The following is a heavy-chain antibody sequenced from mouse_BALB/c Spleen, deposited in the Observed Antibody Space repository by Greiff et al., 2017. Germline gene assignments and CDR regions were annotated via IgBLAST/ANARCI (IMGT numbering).Heavy chain of an antibody. CDR1: GFTFSDYY. CDR3: ARPLRLQAWFAY. V-gene: IGHV5-4*02. CDR2: ISDGGSYT. D-gene: IGHD1-2*01. J-gene: IGHJ3*01. Sequence: DVHLVESGGGLVKPGGSLKLSCAASGFTFSDYYMYWVRQTPEKRLEWVATISDGGSYTYYPDSVKGRFTISRDNAKNNLYLQMSSLKSEDTAMYYCARPLRLQAWFAYWGQGTLVTVSA.